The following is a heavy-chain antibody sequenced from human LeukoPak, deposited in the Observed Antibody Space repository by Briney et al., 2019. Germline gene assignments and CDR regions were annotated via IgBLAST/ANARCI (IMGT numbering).Heavy chain of an antibody. CDR3: AKDQHGYDKPIDY. Sequence: AGGSLRLSCAASGFTFNIYAMNWVRQASGNGLEWVSTISGSGISTYYADSVKGRFTVSRDNSKNTLYLQMNSLRAEDTAVYFCAKDQHGYDKPIDYWGQGTLVTVSS. CDR2: ISGSGIST. D-gene: IGHD5-12*01. J-gene: IGHJ4*02. CDR1: GFTFNIYA. V-gene: IGHV3-23*01.